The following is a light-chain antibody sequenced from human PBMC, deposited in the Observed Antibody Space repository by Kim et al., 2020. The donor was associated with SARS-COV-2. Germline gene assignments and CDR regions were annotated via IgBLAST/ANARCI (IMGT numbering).Light chain of an antibody. CDR2: DAS. V-gene: IGKV3-20*01. CDR1: QSVTPY. J-gene: IGKJ5*01. Sequence: LSPGERGNLSCRASQSVTPYVAWYQQKPGQAPRLLIYDASSRATTIPDRFSGSGSGTDFTLTISRLEPEDFAVYFCQQYGNFPITFGQGTRLEIK. CDR3: QQYGNFPIT.